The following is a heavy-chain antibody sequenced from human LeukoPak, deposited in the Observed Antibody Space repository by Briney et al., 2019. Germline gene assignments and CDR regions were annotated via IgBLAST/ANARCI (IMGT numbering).Heavy chain of an antibody. Sequence: PGGSLRLSCTASGFTFGDYAMSWFRQAPGKGLEWVGFIRSKAYGGTTEYAASVKGRFTISRDDSKSIAYLQMNSLKTEDTAVXXCTALRSLVYYFDYWGQGTLVTVSS. J-gene: IGHJ4*02. D-gene: IGHD5-12*01. CDR3: TALRSLVYYFDY. CDR2: IRSKAYGGTT. V-gene: IGHV3-49*03. CDR1: GFTFGDYA.